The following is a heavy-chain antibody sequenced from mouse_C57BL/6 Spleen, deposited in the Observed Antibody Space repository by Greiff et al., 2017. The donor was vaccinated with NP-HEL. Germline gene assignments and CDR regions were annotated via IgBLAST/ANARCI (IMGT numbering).Heavy chain of an antibody. CDR1: GYTFTDYN. CDR2: INPNNGGT. D-gene: IGHD2-1*01. Sequence: EVQLQQSGPELVKPGASVKMSCKASGYTFTDYNMHWVKQSHGKSLEWIGYINPNNGGTSYNQKFKGKATLTVNKSSSTAYMELRSLTSEDSAVYYCARVYYGNRGAMDYWGQGTSVTVSS. J-gene: IGHJ4*01. V-gene: IGHV1-22*01. CDR3: ARVYYGNRGAMDY.